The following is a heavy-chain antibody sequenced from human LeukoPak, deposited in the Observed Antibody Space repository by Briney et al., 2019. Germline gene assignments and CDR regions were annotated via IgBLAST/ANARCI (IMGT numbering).Heavy chain of an antibody. CDR2: IIPIFGTA. V-gene: IGHV1-69*13. CDR3: ARANYDFWSGYYYYYYGMDV. Sequence: LVKVSCKASGGTFSSYAISWVRQAPGQGLEWMGGIIPIFGTANYAQKFQGRVTITADESTSTAYMELSSLRSEDTAVYYCARANYDFWSGYYYYYYGMDVWGQGTTVTVSS. J-gene: IGHJ6*02. D-gene: IGHD3-3*01. CDR1: GGTFSSYA.